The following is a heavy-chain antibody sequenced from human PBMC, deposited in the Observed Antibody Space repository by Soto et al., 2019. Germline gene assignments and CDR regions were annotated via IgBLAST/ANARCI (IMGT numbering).Heavy chain of an antibody. V-gene: IGHV3-30*04. D-gene: IGHD3-10*01. J-gene: IGHJ3*01. Sequence: QVQMVESGGGVVQPGRSLRLSCVVSGFIFTNHAMHWVRQAPGKGLEWVAVISDDTNRKYYADSVKGRFTISRDNSKRILYLQINSLSDDDTAVYYCARDIYAYGAVGTPDVCGQGTMLIVSS. CDR1: GFIFTNHA. CDR3: ARDIYAYGAVGTPDV. CDR2: ISDDTNRK.